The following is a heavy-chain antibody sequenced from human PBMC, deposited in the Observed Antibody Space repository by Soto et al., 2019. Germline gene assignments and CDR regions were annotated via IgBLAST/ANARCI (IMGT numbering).Heavy chain of an antibody. J-gene: IGHJ4*02. CDR3: AKDRRGFGELSPFDY. Sequence: QVQLVQSGAEVKKPGSSVKVSCKASGGTFSSYAISWVRQAPGQGLEWMAVISYDGSNKYYADSVKGRFTISRDNSKNTLYLQMNSLRAEDTAVYYCAKDRRGFGELSPFDYWGQGTLVTVSS. CDR2: ISYDGSNK. V-gene: IGHV3-30*16. D-gene: IGHD3-10*01. CDR1: GGTFSSYA.